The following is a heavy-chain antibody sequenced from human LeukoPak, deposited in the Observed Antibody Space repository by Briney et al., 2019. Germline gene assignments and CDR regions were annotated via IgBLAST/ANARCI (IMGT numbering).Heavy chain of an antibody. CDR3: ARGGVVDI. CDR1: GFTFSSYG. CDR2: ISSRSDYI. V-gene: IGHV3-21*01. J-gene: IGHJ3*02. Sequence: GGSLTLSCAASGFTFSSYGMNWVRQAPGKGLEWVSSISSRSDYIYYADSVKGRFTISRDNAKNSLYLQMNSLRAEDTAVYYCARGGVVDIWGQGTMVTVSS.